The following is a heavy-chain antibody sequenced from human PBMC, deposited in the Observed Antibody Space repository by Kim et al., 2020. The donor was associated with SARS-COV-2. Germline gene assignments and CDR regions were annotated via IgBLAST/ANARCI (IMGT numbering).Heavy chain of an antibody. Sequence: GGSLRLSCAASGFTFDDYAMHWVRQAPGKGLEWVSGISWKSGRIGYADSVKGRFTISRDNAKNSLYLQMNSLRADDMALYYCASSGFYYYAMDVWGQGTT. CDR1: GFTFDDYA. J-gene: IGHJ6*02. CDR3: ASSGFYYYAMDV. CDR2: ISWKSGRI. D-gene: IGHD3-22*01. V-gene: IGHV3-9*03.